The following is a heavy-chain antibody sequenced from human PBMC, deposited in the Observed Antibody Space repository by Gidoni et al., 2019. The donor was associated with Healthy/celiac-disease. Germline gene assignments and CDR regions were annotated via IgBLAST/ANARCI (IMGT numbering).Heavy chain of an antibody. V-gene: IGHV1-69*01. CDR1: YA. CDR3: ATQIISICGVVITNYFDY. J-gene: IGHJ4*02. D-gene: IGHD3-3*01. CDR2: IIPIFGTA. Sequence: YAIGWVRQDPGQGREWMGGIIPIFGTANYAQKFQCRVTITADESTSTAYMELSSVRSEDTAVYYWATQIISICGVVITNYFDYWGQGTLVTVSA.